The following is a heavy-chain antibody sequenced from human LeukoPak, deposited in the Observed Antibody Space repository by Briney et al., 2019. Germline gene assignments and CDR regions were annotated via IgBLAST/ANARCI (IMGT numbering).Heavy chain of an antibody. CDR3: ARGLAAAGPVTPQYYFDY. CDR1: GYTFTSYG. D-gene: IGHD6-13*01. J-gene: IGHJ4*02. Sequence: ASVKVSCKASGYTFTSYGISWVRQAPGQGLEWMGWFSAYNGNTNYAQKLQGRVTMATDTSTSTAYMELRSLRSDDTAVYYCARGLAAAGPVTPQYYFDYWGQGTLVTVSS. CDR2: FSAYNGNT. V-gene: IGHV1-18*01.